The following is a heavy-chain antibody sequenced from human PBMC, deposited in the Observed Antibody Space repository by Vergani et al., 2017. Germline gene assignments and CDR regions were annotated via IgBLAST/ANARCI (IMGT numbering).Heavy chain of an antibody. Sequence: QVQLVQSGAEVKKPGASVKVSCKASGYTFTSYYMHWVRQAPGQGLEWMGIINPSGGSTSYAQKFQGRVTMTRDTSTSTVYMELSSLRSEDTAVYYCARALGYCSSTSCYGGNYDLGPVRYWGQGTLVTVSS. CDR3: ARALGYCSSTSCYGGNYDLGPVRY. D-gene: IGHD2-2*01. V-gene: IGHV1-46*03. CDR2: INPSGGST. CDR1: GYTFTSYY. J-gene: IGHJ4*02.